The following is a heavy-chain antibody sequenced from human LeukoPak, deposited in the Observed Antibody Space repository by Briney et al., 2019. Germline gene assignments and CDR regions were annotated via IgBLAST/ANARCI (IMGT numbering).Heavy chain of an antibody. CDR1: GFTFSSYE. CDR3: ARDLGYCSSTSCYPDAFDI. CDR2: ISSSGSTI. Sequence: GGSLRLSCAASGFTFSSYEMNWVRQAPGKGLEWVSYISSSGSTIYYADSVKGRFTISRDNAKNSLYLQMNSLGAEDTAVYYCARDLGYCSSTSCYPDAFDIWGQGTMVTVSS. J-gene: IGHJ3*02. V-gene: IGHV3-48*03. D-gene: IGHD2-2*01.